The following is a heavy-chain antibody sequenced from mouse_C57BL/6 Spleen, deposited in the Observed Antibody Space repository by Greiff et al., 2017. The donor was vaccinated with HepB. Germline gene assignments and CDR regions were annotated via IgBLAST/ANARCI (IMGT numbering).Heavy chain of an antibody. J-gene: IGHJ4*01. Sequence: EVQLQQSGPELVKPGASVKISCKASGYSFTGYYMNWVKQSPGKSLEWIGEINPTTGGTTYNQKFKAKATLTVDKSSSTAYIQLKSLISEDSAVYYGERRGTSYYDDDGYAMDYWGQGTSVTVSS. CDR1: GYSFTGYY. V-gene: IGHV1-42*01. CDR3: ERRGTSYYDDDGYAMDY. D-gene: IGHD2-4*01. CDR2: INPTTGGT.